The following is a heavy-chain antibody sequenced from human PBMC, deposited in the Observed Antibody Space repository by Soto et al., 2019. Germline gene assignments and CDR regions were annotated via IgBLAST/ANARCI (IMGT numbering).Heavy chain of an antibody. CDR2: ISDSGGST. Sequence: PGGSLRLSCAASGFTFSTYAMSWVRQAPGKGLEWVSAISDSGGSTYYADSVKGRFTISRDNSKNTLYLQMSSLRAEDTAVYYCAKGVYSGSYYRFDYWGQGTLVTVSS. V-gene: IGHV3-23*01. CDR3: AKGVYSGSYYRFDY. CDR1: GFTFSTYA. J-gene: IGHJ4*02. D-gene: IGHD1-26*01.